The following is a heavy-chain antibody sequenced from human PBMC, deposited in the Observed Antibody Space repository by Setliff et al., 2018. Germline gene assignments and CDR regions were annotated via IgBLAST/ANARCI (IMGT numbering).Heavy chain of an antibody. CDR2: IHTSEGT. V-gene: IGHV4-4*07. CDR3: ARGGYGSGSAYYFVS. D-gene: IGHD3-10*01. CDR1: GGSISNSY. Sequence: SETLSLTCTVSGGSISNSYWPWVRQSAGKGLEWVGRIHTSEGTKYNPSLMSRVTVSMDTSKNQFSLDLSSVTAADTAVYYCARGGYGSGSAYYFVSWGQGTLVTVSS. J-gene: IGHJ4*02.